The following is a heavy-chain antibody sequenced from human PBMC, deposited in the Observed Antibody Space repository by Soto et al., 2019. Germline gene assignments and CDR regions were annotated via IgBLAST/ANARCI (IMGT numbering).Heavy chain of an antibody. D-gene: IGHD1-1*01. CDR3: ATANWSHHYFDP. CDR2: INHSGSP. Sequence: SETLSLTCAVYGGSFSGYYWSWLRQPPGKGLEWIGEINHSGSPNYNPSLKSRVTISVDTSKNQFSLIMTSVTAADTAVYYCATANWSHHYFDPWGQGTLVTVSS. J-gene: IGHJ5*02. CDR1: GGSFSGYY. V-gene: IGHV4-34*01.